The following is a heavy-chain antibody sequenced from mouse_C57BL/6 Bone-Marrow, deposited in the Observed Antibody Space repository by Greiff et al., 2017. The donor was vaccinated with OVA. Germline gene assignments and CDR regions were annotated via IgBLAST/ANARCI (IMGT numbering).Heavy chain of an antibody. D-gene: IGHD2-5*01. J-gene: IGHJ4*01. V-gene: IGHV1-55*01. CDR2: IYPGSGST. CDR1: GYTFTSYW. Sequence: VQLQQPGAELVKPGASVKMSCKASGYTFTSYWITWVKQRPGQGLEWIGDIYPGSGSTNYNEKFKSKATLTVDTSSSTAYMQLSSLTSEDSAVYYCARTDSNQYYAMDYWGQGTSVTVSS. CDR3: ARTDSNQYYAMDY.